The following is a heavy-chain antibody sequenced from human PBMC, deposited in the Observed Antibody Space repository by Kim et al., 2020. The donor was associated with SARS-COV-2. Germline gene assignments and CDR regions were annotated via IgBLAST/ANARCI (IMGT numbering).Heavy chain of an antibody. CDR3: ARDKRYVRVATIDYGMDV. CDR1: GFTFSSYW. J-gene: IGHJ6*02. D-gene: IGHD5-12*01. V-gene: IGHV3-74*01. CDR2: INSDGSST. Sequence: GGSLRLSCAASGFTFSSYWMHWVRQAPGKGLVWVSRINSDGSSTSYADSVKGRFTISRDNAKNTLYLQMNSLRAEDTAVYYCARDKRYVRVATIDYGMDVGGQGTPVTVSS.